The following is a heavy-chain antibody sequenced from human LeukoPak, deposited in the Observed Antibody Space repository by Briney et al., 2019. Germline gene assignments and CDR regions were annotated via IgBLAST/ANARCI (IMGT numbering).Heavy chain of an antibody. CDR3: VININWSFGS. V-gene: IGHV3-7*01. CDR2: IKPDGSNE. J-gene: IGHJ4*02. CDR1: GFMVSNNW. D-gene: IGHD1-1*01. Sequence: GGSLRLSCGASGFMVSNNWMSWVRQAPGKGLEWMANIKPDGSNEYYADSVKGRFTISRDNAKNSLYLHMNSLRVEDTAIYYCVININWSFGSWGQGDVVIVSS.